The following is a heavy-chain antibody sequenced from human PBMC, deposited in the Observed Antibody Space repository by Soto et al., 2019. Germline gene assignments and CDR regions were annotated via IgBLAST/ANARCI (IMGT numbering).Heavy chain of an antibody. J-gene: IGHJ1*01. Sequence: QVQLVESGGGVVQPGRYLRLSCAASGFTFSNYDLHWVRQAPGKGLEWVAVVSYDGSNKYYADSVKGRFTISRDSSKNNLYLNSDSVKADDMADYYCANDATIYIGVGYFQHWGQGTLVTVSS. CDR2: VSYDGSNK. CDR1: GFTFSNYD. D-gene: IGHD2-2*01. CDR3: ANDATIYIGVGYFQH. V-gene: IGHV3-30-3*02.